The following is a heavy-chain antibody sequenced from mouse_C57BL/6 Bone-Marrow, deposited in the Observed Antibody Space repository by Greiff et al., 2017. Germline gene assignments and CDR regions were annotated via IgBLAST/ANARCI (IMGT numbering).Heavy chain of an antibody. D-gene: IGHD2-5*01. CDR1: GYTFTTYP. Sequence: QVQLQQSGAELVKPGASVKMSCTASGYTFTTYPIEWMKQNPGKSLEWIGNFHPYNDDTKYNEKFKGKAKLTVEKSSSTVYLELRRLTSDDSAVFYCARRVYSNNENYFDYWGQGTTLTVSS. CDR2: FHPYNDDT. J-gene: IGHJ2*01. V-gene: IGHV1-47*01. CDR3: ARRVYSNNENYFDY.